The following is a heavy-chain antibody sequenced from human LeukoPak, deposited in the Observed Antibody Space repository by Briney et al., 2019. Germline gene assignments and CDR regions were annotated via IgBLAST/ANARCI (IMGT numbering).Heavy chain of an antibody. Sequence: SETLSLTCAVSDYSISSGNYWGWIRPPPGKGLEWIGSIYHSGSTHYSPSLKSRVTIAVDTSKNQFSLKLSSVTAADTAVYYCARNDSSGYFDYWGQGTLVTVSS. V-gene: IGHV4-38-2*01. CDR2: IYHSGST. CDR3: ARNDSSGYFDY. J-gene: IGHJ4*02. D-gene: IGHD3-22*01. CDR1: DYSISSGNY.